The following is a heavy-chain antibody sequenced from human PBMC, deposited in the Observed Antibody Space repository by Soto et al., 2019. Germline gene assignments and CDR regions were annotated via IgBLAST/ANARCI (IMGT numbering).Heavy chain of an antibody. CDR3: TRDSLASSREFDY. Sequence: SETLSLTCTVSGGSISSYYWSWIRQPPGKGLEWIGYIYYSGSTNYNPSLKSRVTISVDTSKNTLYLQMNSLRAEDTAVYHCTRDSLASSREFDYWGQGTLVTVSS. V-gene: IGHV4-59*12. CDR2: IYYSGST. J-gene: IGHJ4*02. D-gene: IGHD6-13*01. CDR1: GGSISSYY.